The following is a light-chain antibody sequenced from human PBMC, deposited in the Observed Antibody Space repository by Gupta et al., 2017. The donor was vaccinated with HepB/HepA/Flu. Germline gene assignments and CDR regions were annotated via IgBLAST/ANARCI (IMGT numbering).Light chain of an antibody. V-gene: IGKV3-20*01. CDR1: QSVSSNY. CDR2: GAS. Sequence: EIALTQSPGTLSLSPGERATLSCRASQSVSSNYLSWYQQKPGQAPRLIIYGASSSATGNPDRFSGSGYAKDFTLTSSRREYEDFAIYYGHQDCSSNTFGHGTKVDIK. CDR3: HQDCSSNT. J-gene: IGKJ3*01.